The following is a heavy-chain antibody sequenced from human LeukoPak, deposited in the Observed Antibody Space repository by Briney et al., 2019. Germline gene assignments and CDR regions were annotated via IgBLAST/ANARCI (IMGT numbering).Heavy chain of an antibody. D-gene: IGHD6-19*01. CDR1: GGSFSGYY. J-gene: IGHJ3*02. Sequence: SETLSLTCAVYGGSFSGYYWGWIRQPPGKGLEWIGSIYYSGSTYYNPSLKSRVTISVDMSKNQFSLKLSSVTVADTAVYYCARFNVAVAGTADAFDIWGQGTMVTVSS. V-gene: IGHV4-39*01. CDR2: IYYSGST. CDR3: ARFNVAVAGTADAFDI.